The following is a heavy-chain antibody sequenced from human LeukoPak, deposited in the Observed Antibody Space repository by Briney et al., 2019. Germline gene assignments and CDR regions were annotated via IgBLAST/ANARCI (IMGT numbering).Heavy chain of an antibody. V-gene: IGHV3-74*01. Sequence: GGSLRLSCAASGFSFSSYWMHWVRQAAGKGLVWVSCINNDGSITSYADSVKGRFTMSRDNAKNTLYLQVNSLRAEDTAVYYCARGHYFGMDVWGQGTMVTVSS. CDR2: INNDGSIT. J-gene: IGHJ6*02. CDR3: ARGHYFGMDV. CDR1: GFSFSSYW.